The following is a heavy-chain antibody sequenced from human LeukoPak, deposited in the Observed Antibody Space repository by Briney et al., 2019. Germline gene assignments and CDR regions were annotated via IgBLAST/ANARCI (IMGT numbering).Heavy chain of an antibody. Sequence: PSETLSLTCAVYGGSFSGYYWSWIRQPPGKGLEWIGEINHSGSTNYNPSLKSRVTISVDTSKNQFSLKLSSVTAADTAVYYCARRIWYSSSWPIDYWGQGTLVTVSS. V-gene: IGHV4-34*01. J-gene: IGHJ4*02. CDR2: INHSGST. CDR1: GGSFSGYY. CDR3: ARRIWYSSSWPIDY. D-gene: IGHD6-13*01.